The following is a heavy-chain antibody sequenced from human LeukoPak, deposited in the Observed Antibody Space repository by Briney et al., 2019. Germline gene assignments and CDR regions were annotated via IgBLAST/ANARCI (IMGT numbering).Heavy chain of an antibody. CDR3: ARVRGYHYYYYYYYMDV. Sequence: SETLSLTCTVSGGSISSSSYYWGWIRQPPGKGLEWIGSIYYSGSTHYNPSLKSRVTISVDTSKNQFSLKLSSVTAADTAVYYCARVRGYHYYYYYYYMDVWGKGTTVTVSS. D-gene: IGHD3-22*01. V-gene: IGHV4-39*07. CDR1: GGSISSSSYY. J-gene: IGHJ6*03. CDR2: IYYSGST.